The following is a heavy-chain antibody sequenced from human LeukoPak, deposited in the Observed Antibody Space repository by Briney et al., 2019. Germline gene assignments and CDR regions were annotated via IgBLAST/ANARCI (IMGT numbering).Heavy chain of an antibody. V-gene: IGHV4-39*07. CDR1: GGSISSSSYY. D-gene: IGHD2-15*01. Sequence: SETLSLTCTVSGGSISSSSYYWGWIRQPPGKGLEWIGSIYYSGSTYHNPSLKSRVIISVDTSKNQFSLKLSSVTAADTAVYYCARENCSGGSCYSIYYYYYMDVWGKGTTVTISS. CDR2: IYYSGST. CDR3: ARENCSGGSCYSIYYYYYMDV. J-gene: IGHJ6*03.